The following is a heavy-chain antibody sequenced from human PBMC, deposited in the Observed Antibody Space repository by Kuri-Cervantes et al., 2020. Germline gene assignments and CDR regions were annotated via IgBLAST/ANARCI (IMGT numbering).Heavy chain of an antibody. CDR3: ARDPPGIMGFGELLFPDYYYYGMDV. D-gene: IGHD3-10*01. Sequence: GGSLRLSCAASGFTFSSYGMHWVRQAPGKGLEWVAVISYDGSNKYYADSVKGRFTISRDNSKNTLYLQMNSLRAEDTAVYYCARDPPGIMGFGELLFPDYYYYGMDVWGQGTTVTVSS. J-gene: IGHJ6*02. V-gene: IGHV3-30*19. CDR2: ISYDGSNK. CDR1: GFTFSSYG.